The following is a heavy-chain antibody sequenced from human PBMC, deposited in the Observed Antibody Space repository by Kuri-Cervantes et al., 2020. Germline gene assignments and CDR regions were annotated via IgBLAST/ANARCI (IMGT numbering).Heavy chain of an antibody. J-gene: IGHJ6*02. Sequence: GESLKISCAASGFTFSSYSINWVRQAPGKGLEWASYITRSSRIIYYADSVKGRFTISRDNAKNSLYLQMNSLRDEDTAVYYCARDLGRGYGMDVWGQGTTVTVSS. V-gene: IGHV3-48*02. CDR1: GFTFSSYS. CDR2: ITRSSRII. CDR3: ARDLGRGYGMDV. D-gene: IGHD3-10*01.